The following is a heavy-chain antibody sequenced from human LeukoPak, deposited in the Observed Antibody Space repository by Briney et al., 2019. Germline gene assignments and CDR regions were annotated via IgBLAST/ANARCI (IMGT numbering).Heavy chain of an antibody. D-gene: IGHD6-19*01. CDR2: ISGSGGST. CDR3: AKDYNSGWYYFDY. J-gene: IGHJ4*02. Sequence: GGSLRLSCAASGFTFSSYAMSWVRQAPGKGLEWVSSISGSGGSTYYADSVKGRFTISRDNSKNTLYLQVNSLRAEDTAVYYCAKDYNSGWYYFDYWGQGTLVTVSS. V-gene: IGHV3-23*01. CDR1: GFTFSSYA.